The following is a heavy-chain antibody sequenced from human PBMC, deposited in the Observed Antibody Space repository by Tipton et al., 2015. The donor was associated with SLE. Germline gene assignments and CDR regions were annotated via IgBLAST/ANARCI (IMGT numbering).Heavy chain of an antibody. CDR1: GYTFTSYG. Sequence: QSGAEVKKPGASVKVSCKASGYTFTSYGISWVRQAPGQGLEWMGRISAYNGNTNYAQKLQGRVTMTTDTSTSTAYMELRSLRSDDPAVYYCARHSHSSGWSCFDYWGQRTLVTVSS. D-gene: IGHD6-19*01. CDR2: ISAYNGNT. V-gene: IGHV1-18*01. CDR3: ARHSHSSGWSCFDY. J-gene: IGHJ4*02.